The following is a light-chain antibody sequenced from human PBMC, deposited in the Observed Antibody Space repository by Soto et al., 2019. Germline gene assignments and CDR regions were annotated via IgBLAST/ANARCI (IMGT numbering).Light chain of an antibody. CDR3: HQYYSYPRT. CDR2: AAS. CDR1: QGISSY. J-gene: IGKJ2*01. V-gene: IGKV1-8*01. Sequence: AIRMTQSPSSFSASTGDRVTITCRASQGISSYLAWYQQKPGKAPKLLIYAASTLQSGVPSRFSGSGSGTEFTLTISCLQSEDFATYYCHQYYSYPRTFGQGTKLEIK.